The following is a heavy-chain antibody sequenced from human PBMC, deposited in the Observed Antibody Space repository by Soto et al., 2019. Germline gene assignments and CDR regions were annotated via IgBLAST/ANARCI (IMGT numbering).Heavy chain of an antibody. CDR1: VFTFSHHW. Sequence: EVQLVDSGGGLVQPGGSLRLSCAASVFTFSHHWMNWVRQAPGKGLEWVANIKEDGSEKFYVDSVKGRFTISRDNGKNSLSLQMNSLTADDTAVYYCARGSSGYGLMWFGEFLSSFDYWGQGTLVTVSS. V-gene: IGHV3-7*01. CDR2: IKEDGSEK. CDR3: ARGSSGYGLMWFGEFLSSFDY. J-gene: IGHJ4*02. D-gene: IGHD3-10*01.